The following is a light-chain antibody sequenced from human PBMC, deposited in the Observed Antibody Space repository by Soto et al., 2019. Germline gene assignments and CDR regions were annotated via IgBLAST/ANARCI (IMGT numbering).Light chain of an antibody. Sequence: QAVVTQPPSVSGAPGQRVTISCTGSSSNIGTGYNVHWYQQLPGTAPKLLIYGNTNRPSGVPDRFSGSKSGTSASLAITGLQAEDEADYYCQSYDNSLSGWGVLFGGGTKLTLL. CDR3: QSYDNSLSGWGVL. V-gene: IGLV1-40*01. J-gene: IGLJ2*01. CDR1: SSNIGTGYN. CDR2: GNT.